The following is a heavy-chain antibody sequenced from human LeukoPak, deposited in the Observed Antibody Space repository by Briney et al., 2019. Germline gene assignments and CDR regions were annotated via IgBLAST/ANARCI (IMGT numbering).Heavy chain of an antibody. D-gene: IGHD3-16*01. V-gene: IGHV3-30*04. Sequence: SGGSLRLSCAASGFTFSSYPMHWVRQAPGKGLEWVAVITFDGGNKYFVDSVKDRFTISRDNSKEMLYLQMNSLRPEDTAMYYCAREDLFGSYFDYWGQGTLVTVSS. CDR1: GFTFSSYP. CDR2: ITFDGGNK. CDR3: AREDLFGSYFDY. J-gene: IGHJ4*02.